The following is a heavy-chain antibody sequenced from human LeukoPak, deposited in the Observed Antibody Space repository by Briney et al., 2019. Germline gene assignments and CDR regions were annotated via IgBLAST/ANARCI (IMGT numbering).Heavy chain of an antibody. J-gene: IGHJ4*02. CDR1: GFTFSSYA. CDR2: ISYDGSNK. CDR3: ASGSSGYYELAFDY. D-gene: IGHD3-22*01. Sequence: GGSLRLSCAASGFTFSSYAMHWVRQAPGKGLEWVAVISYDGSNKYYADSVKGRFTISRDNFKDTLYLQMNSLRAEDTAVYYCASGSSGYYELAFDYWGQGTLVTVSS. V-gene: IGHV3-30-3*01.